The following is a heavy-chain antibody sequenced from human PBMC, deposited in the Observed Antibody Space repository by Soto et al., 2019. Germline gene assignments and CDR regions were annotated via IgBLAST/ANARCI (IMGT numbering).Heavy chain of an antibody. CDR2: IXSSGSXI. D-gene: IGHD6-13*01. CDR1: RFTFNDYY. Sequence: SXXSLRLSCAASRFTFNDYYMSWIRQAPGRGVEWVSYIXSSGSXIYYADYVKGXXTISRDNXXNSLYLQMNSLRAEDTAVYYCARGGQQLHGMDVWGQGTTVTVSS. CDR3: ARGGQQLHGMDV. J-gene: IGHJ6*01. V-gene: IGHV3-11*01.